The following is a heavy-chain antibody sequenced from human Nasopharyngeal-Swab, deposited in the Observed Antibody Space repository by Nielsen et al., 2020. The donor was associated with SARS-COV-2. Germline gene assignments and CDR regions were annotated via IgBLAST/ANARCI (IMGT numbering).Heavy chain of an antibody. V-gene: IGHV4-59*13. J-gene: IGHJ4*02. Sequence: GSLRLSCTVSGGSISSYYWSWIRQPPGKGLEWIGYIYYSGSTNYNPSLKSRVTISVDTSKSQFSLKLSSVTAADTAVYYCARGTTIFGVVITPFDYWGQGTLVTVSS. CDR2: IYYSGST. CDR3: ARGTTIFGVVITPFDY. D-gene: IGHD3-3*01. CDR1: GGSISSYY.